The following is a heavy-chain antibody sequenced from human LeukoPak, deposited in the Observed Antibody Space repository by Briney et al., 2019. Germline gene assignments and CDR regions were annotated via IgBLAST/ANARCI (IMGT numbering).Heavy chain of an antibody. CDR2: IYTSGST. J-gene: IGHJ6*02. D-gene: IGHD2-21*02. CDR1: GGSISSYS. Sequence: PSETLSLTCTVSGGSISSYSWNWIRQPAGKGLEWIGRIYTSGSTNYNPSLKSRVTISIDASKNQFSVKLSSVTAADTAVYFCARHCGADWDIDVWGQGTTVTVSS. V-gene: IGHV4-4*07. CDR3: ARHCGADWDIDV.